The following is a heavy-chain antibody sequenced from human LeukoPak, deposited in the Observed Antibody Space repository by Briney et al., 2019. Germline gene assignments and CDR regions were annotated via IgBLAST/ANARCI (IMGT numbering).Heavy chain of an antibody. J-gene: IGHJ1*01. CDR2: IYYSGRT. CDR3: ARRRYYDGSGYLE. D-gene: IGHD3-22*01. Sequence: PSETLSLTCSVSGDAVSRSDSYWDWIRQPPGKGLEWIGTIYYSGRTYYSPFLKSRVTMSVDPSNNQFSLNLRSVTAADTALYYCARRRYYDGSGYLEWGQGTLLSVSP. CDR1: GDAVSRSDSY. V-gene: IGHV4-39*01.